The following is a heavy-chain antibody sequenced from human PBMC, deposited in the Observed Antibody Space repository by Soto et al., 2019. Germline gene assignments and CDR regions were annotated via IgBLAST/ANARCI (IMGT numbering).Heavy chain of an antibody. J-gene: IGHJ5*02. CDR2: IYYSGST. V-gene: IGHV4-39*07. CDR3: VRSGCSSTACHTDWFDP. CDR1: GGSISSSSYY. Sequence: SETLSLTCTVSGGSISSSSYYWGWIRQPPGKGLEWIGSIYYSGSTYYNPSLKSRVTISVDTSKNQFSLRLSSVTAADTAVYYCVRSGCSSTACHTDWFDPWGPGTLVTVSS. D-gene: IGHD2-2*01.